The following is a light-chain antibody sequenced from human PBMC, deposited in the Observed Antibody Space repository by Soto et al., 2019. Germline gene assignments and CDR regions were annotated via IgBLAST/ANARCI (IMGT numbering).Light chain of an antibody. CDR3: AAWDDSLSGPLYV. CDR2: RNN. J-gene: IGLJ1*01. CDR1: SSNIGSNY. V-gene: IGLV1-47*01. Sequence: QSALTQPPSASGTPGQRVTISCSGSSSNIGSNYVYWYQQLPGTAPKLLIYRNNQRPSGVPDRFSGSKSGTSASLAISGLRSEDEADYYCAAWDDSLSGPLYVFGTGTNVT.